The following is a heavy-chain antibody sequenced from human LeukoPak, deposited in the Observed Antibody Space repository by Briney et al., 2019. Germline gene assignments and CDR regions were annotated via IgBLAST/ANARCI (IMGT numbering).Heavy chain of an antibody. CDR3: ARQGDYDSSGPSPAPDFDY. D-gene: IGHD3-22*01. J-gene: IGHJ4*02. CDR2: IYYSGST. CDR1: GGSISSGDYY. V-gene: IGHV4-30-4*01. Sequence: SETLSLTCTVSGGSISSGDYYWSWIRQPPGKGLEWIGYIYYSGSTYYNPSLKSRVTISVDTSKNQFSLKLSSVTAADTAVYYCARQGDYDSSGPSPAPDFDYWGQGTLVTVSS.